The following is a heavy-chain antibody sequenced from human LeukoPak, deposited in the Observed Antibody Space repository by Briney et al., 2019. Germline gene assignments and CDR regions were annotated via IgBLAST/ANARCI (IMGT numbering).Heavy chain of an antibody. V-gene: IGHV5-51*03. Sequence: GESLKISCKGSENSFTNCWIAWVRQMPGKGLEWMGIIYPGDSDTRYSPTFQGQVTISADRSITTAYLQWTGLKASDTATYYCARSVDSTTSTLPYWGQGTLATVSS. CDR3: ARSVDSTTSTLPY. CDR1: ENSFTNCW. CDR2: IYPGDSDT. D-gene: IGHD5-18*01. J-gene: IGHJ4*02.